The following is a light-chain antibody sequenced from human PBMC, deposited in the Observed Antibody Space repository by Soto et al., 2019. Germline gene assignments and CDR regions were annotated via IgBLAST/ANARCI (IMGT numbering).Light chain of an antibody. CDR1: KLGDKY. J-gene: IGLJ1*01. CDR2: QDS. Sequence: SYELTQPPSVSVSPGQTASITCSGDKLGDKYACWYQQKPGQSPVLVIYQDSKRPSGIPERFSGSNSGNTATLTISGTQAMEEADYYCQAWDSSRYVFGTGTKLTVL. V-gene: IGLV3-1*01. CDR3: QAWDSSRYV.